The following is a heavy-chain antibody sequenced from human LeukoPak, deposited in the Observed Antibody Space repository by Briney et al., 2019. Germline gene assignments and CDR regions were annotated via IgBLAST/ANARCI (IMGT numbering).Heavy chain of an antibody. J-gene: IGHJ3*02. CDR3: ARDFGYYGSGTSDI. V-gene: IGHV3-53*01. Sequence: PGESLRLSCAASGFTVSRSYMSWVRRAPGRGLEWVSVIYSGGSRYYADSVQGRFTISRDNSKNTVFLQMNSLRAEDTAMYYCARDFGYYGSGTSDIWGQGTMVTVSS. D-gene: IGHD3-10*01. CDR2: IYSGGSR. CDR1: GFTVSRSY.